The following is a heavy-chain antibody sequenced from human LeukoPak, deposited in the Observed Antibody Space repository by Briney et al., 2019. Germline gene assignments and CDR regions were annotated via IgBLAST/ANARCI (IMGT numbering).Heavy chain of an antibody. V-gene: IGHV5-51*01. CDR2: IYPGDSDT. Sequence: GESLKISCKASGYSFTTYWIAWVRQMPGKCLEWMGMIYPGDSDTRYSPSFQGQITISVDKSISIAYLQWSSLKASDTAMYYCARLLQGVAGTWGYWGQGTLVTVS. CDR1: GYSFTTYW. J-gene: IGHJ4*02. D-gene: IGHD6-19*01. CDR3: ARLLQGVAGTWGY.